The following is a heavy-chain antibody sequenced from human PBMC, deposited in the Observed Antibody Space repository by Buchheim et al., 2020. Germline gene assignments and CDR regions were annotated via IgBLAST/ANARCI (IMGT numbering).Heavy chain of an antibody. D-gene: IGHD3-10*01. V-gene: IGHV3-33*01. CDR2: IWFDGSKK. J-gene: IGHJ1*01. CDR1: GFNLHSFA. Sequence: QEKLMESGGGVVHPGRSLRLSCAVSGFNLHSFAMHWVRQAPGKGLEWVAAIWFDGSKKYYADSVKGRFTVSRDTSKNIGYLEMNDLRAEDTAVYFCARDRDLGAGSYLFKHWGQGTL. CDR3: ARDRDLGAGSYLFKH.